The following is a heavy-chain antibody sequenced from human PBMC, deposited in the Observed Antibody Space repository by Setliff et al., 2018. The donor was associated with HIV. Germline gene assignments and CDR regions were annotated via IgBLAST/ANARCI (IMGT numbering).Heavy chain of an antibody. CDR3: ARDLITFLNWGSQSVWGGDC. V-gene: IGHV4-59*12. Sequence: SETLSLTCTVSGGSISSYYWSWIRQPPGKGLEWIGYIYYSGSTNYNPSLKSRVTISVDTSKNQFSLKLSSVTAEDTAVYYCARDLITFLNWGSQSVWGGDCWGQGTLVTVSS. CDR2: IYYSGST. D-gene: IGHD7-27*01. J-gene: IGHJ4*02. CDR1: GGSISSYY.